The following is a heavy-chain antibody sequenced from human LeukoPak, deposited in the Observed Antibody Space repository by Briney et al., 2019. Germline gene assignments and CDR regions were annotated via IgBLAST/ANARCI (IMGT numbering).Heavy chain of an antibody. CDR2: IYHSGST. V-gene: IGHV4-4*02. Sequence: SETLSLTCAVSGGSISSSNWWSWVRQPPGKGLERIGEIYHSGSTNYNPSLKSRVTISVDKSKNQFSLRLNSVTAADTAIYYCARHTLMTSISTYNWFDPWGQGTLVTVSS. D-gene: IGHD2-21*02. CDR3: ARHTLMTSISTYNWFDP. J-gene: IGHJ5*02. CDR1: GGSISSSNW.